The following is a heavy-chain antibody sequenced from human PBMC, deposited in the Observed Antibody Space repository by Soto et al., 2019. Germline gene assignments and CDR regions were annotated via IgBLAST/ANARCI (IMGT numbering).Heavy chain of an antibody. CDR3: ARDPGGHYCTSTSCLYFFDH. V-gene: IGHV3-23*01. CDR1: GFTFSNHA. CDR2: ISDSGST. D-gene: IGHD2-2*01. J-gene: IGHJ4*02. Sequence: EVQLLESGGALVQPGGSLRLSCAASGFTFSNHAMNWVRQAPGKGLEWVSTISDSGSTYYADSVKGRFTISRDNSKNTLXXXXNSLRAEDTAVYYCARDPGGHYCTSTSCLYFFDHWGQGTLVIVSS.